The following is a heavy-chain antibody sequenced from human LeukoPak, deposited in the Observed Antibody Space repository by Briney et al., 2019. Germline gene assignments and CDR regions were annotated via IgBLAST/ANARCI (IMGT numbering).Heavy chain of an antibody. J-gene: IGHJ5*02. CDR1: GYSFTSHY. V-gene: IGHV1-2*02. CDR2: INPRGTST. CDR3: ARSRRGVVVVAATLGWFDP. Sequence: ASVKVSCKASGYSFTSHYMHWVRQAPGQGLEWMGLINPRGTSTIYAQKFQGRVTMTRDTSISTAYMELSRLRSDDTAVYYCARSRRGVVVVAATLGWFDPWGQGTLVAVSS. D-gene: IGHD2-15*01.